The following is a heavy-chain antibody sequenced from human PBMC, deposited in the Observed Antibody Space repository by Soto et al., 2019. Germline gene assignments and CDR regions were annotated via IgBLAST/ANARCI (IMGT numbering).Heavy chain of an antibody. CDR1: GFTFSSYG. V-gene: IGHV3-30*18. J-gene: IGHJ4*02. CDR3: AKDAGPPYSSGWYANY. D-gene: IGHD6-19*01. CDR2: ISYDGSNK. Sequence: PGGSLRLSCAASGFTFSSYGMHWVRQAPGKGLEWVAVISYDGSNKYYADSVKGRFTISRDNSKNTLYLQMNSLRAEDTAVYYCAKDAGPPYSSGWYANYWGQGTLVTVSS.